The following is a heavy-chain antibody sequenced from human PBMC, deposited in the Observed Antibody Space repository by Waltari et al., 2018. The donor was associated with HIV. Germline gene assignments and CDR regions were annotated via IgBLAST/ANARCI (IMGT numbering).Heavy chain of an antibody. Sequence: QVHLVESGGGVVQPGRSLRLSCAASGFTFSSYVIHWVRPAPGKGLEWVALISYDGSNKYYADSVKGRFTISRDNSKNTLYLQMNSLRAEDTSVYYCARDTGYCSFGSCSYNWLDPWGQGTLVSVSS. CDR2: ISYDGSNK. V-gene: IGHV3-30*01. J-gene: IGHJ5*02. CDR1: GFTFSSYV. CDR3: ARDTGYCSFGSCSYNWLDP. D-gene: IGHD2-15*01.